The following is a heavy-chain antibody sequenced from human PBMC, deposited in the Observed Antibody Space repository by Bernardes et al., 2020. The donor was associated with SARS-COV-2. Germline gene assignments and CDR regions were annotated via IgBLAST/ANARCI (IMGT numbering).Heavy chain of an antibody. CDR2: ISENGATT. CDR3: AKDLGGNFYDSSGYLDY. V-gene: IGHV3-23*01. CDR1: GFTFSDYA. D-gene: IGHD3-22*01. Sequence: GSLRLSCAASGFTFSDYAMSWVRQAPGKGLECVSYISENGATTEYADSVKGRFTVSRDNSKNTLFLQMNSLRAEDTALYYCAKDLGGNFYDSSGYLDYWGQGTLVTVSS. J-gene: IGHJ4*02.